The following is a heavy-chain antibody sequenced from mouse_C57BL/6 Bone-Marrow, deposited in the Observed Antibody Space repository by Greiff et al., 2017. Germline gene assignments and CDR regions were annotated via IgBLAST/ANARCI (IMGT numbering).Heavy chain of an antibody. J-gene: IGHJ4*01. Sequence: VQRVESGAELVRPGTSVKMSCKASGYTFTNYWIGWAKQRPGHGLEWIGDIYPGGGYTNYNEKFKGKATLTADKSSSTAYMQFSSLTSEDSAIYYCARKLSYAMDYWGQGTSVTVSS. CDR3: ARKLSYAMDY. CDR1: GYTFTNYW. D-gene: IGHD1-1*02. CDR2: IYPGGGYT. V-gene: IGHV1-63*01.